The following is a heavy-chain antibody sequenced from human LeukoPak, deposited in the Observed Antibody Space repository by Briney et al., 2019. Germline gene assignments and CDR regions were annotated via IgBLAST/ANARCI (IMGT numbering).Heavy chain of an antibody. J-gene: IGHJ4*02. D-gene: IGHD3-22*01. V-gene: IGHV4-39*01. Sequence: SETLSLTCTVSGGSISSSSYYWGWIRQPPGKGLEWIGSVYYSGSTYYNPSLQSRVTISIDTSKNQFSLKLSSVTAADTAVYYCARAVSSGYYYQYYFDYWGQGTLVTVSS. CDR1: GGSISSSSYY. CDR2: VYYSGST. CDR3: ARAVSSGYYYQYYFDY.